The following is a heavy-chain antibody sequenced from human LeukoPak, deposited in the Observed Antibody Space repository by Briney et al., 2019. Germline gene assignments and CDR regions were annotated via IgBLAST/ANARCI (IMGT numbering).Heavy chain of an antibody. CDR3: AKGQLPYCSTTSCAGYFYYGMDV. V-gene: IGHV3-30*18. J-gene: IGHJ6*02. D-gene: IGHD2-2*01. CDR2: ISYDGTKQ. CDR1: GFSFATYG. Sequence: PGRSLRLSCAASGFSFATYGMHWVRQAPGKGLEWVAVISYDGTKQYSADSMRGRFTISRDNSKNTLYLQMNSLTTEDTALYYCAKGQLPYCSTTSCAGYFYYGMDVWGQGTTVTVSS.